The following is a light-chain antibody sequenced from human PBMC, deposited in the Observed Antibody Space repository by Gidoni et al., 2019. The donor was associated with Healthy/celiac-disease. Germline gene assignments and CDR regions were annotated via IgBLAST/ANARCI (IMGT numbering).Light chain of an antibody. CDR1: QGISSY. CDR2: AAS. V-gene: IGKV1-9*01. J-gene: IGKJ2*01. Sequence: DIQLTQSPSFLSASVGDRVTITCRASQGISSYLSWYQQKPGKAPQLLTYAASTLQSGVPSRFSGSGSGTEFTLTISSLQPEDFATYYCQQPAYTFGQGTKLEIK. CDR3: QQPAYT.